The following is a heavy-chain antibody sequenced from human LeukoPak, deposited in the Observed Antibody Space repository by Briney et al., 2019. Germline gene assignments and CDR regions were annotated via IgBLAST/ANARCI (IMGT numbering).Heavy chain of an antibody. CDR3: TRPTIAAAGTVRY. CDR2: IRSKAYGGTT. Sequence: GGPLRLSCTAPGFTFGDYAMSWVRQAPGKGLEWVGFIRSKAYGGTTEYAASVKGRFTISRDDSKSIAYLQMNSLKTEDTAVYYCTRPTIAAAGTVRYWGQGTLVTVSS. D-gene: IGHD6-13*01. J-gene: IGHJ4*02. CDR1: GFTFGDYA. V-gene: IGHV3-49*04.